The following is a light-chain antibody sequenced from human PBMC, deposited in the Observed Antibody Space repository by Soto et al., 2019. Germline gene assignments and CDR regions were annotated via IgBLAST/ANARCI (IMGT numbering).Light chain of an antibody. J-gene: IGKJ1*01. Sequence: DIQMTQSPSTLSASVGDRVTITCRSSQSISSWLAWFQQRPGKAPKLLIYDASSLPSGVPSRFSGSGSGTEFTLTISSLQPDDFATYYCQQYNSYSPAFGQGTKVEIK. CDR3: QQYNSYSPA. CDR1: QSISSW. CDR2: DAS. V-gene: IGKV1-5*01.